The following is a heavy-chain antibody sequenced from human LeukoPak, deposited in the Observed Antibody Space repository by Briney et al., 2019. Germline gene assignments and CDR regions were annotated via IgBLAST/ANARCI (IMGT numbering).Heavy chain of an antibody. D-gene: IGHD6-13*01. CDR2: ISAYNGNT. Sequence: ASVKVSCKASGYTFTSYGISWVRQAPGQGLEWMGWISAYNGNTNYAQKLQGRVTMTTDTSTSTAYMELRSLRSDDTAVYYCARDIAAADNDAFDIWGQGTMVTVSS. J-gene: IGHJ3*02. CDR1: GYTFTSYG. CDR3: ARDIAAADNDAFDI. V-gene: IGHV1-18*01.